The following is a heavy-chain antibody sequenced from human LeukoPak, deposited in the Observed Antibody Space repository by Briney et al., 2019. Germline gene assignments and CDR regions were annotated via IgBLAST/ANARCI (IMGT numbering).Heavy chain of an antibody. Sequence: GGSLRLSCAASGFTFSSYAMSWVRQAPGKGLEWVSAISGSGGSTYCADSVKGRFTISRDNSKNTLYLQKNSLRAEDTAVYYCAKDFGLGHYDSTPFDYWGQGTLVTVSS. CDR3: AKDFGLGHYDSTPFDY. D-gene: IGHD3-22*01. J-gene: IGHJ4*02. CDR1: GFTFSSYA. CDR2: ISGSGGST. V-gene: IGHV3-23*01.